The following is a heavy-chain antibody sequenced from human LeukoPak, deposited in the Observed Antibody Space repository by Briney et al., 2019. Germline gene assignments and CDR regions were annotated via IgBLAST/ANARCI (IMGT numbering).Heavy chain of an antibody. CDR1: GGSFSGYY. V-gene: IGHV4-34*01. CDR2: INHSGST. CDR3: ARWTMVRGVAGWFDP. Sequence: SETLSLTCAVYGGSFSGYYWSWIRQPPGKGLEWIGEINHSGSTNYNPSLKSRVTISVDTSKNQFSLKLSSVTAADTAVYYCARWTMVRGVAGWFDPWGQGTLVTVSS. D-gene: IGHD3-10*01. J-gene: IGHJ5*02.